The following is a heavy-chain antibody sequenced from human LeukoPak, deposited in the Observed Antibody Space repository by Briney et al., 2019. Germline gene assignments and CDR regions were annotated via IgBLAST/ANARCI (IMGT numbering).Heavy chain of an antibody. J-gene: IGHJ4*02. Sequence: SETLSLTCTVSGGSISSGGYYWSWIRQHPRKGLEWIGYIYYSGSTYYNPSLKSRVTISVDTSKNQFSLKLSSVTAADTAVYYCARVRGYSGYDEYWGQGTLVTVSS. CDR3: ARVRGYSGYDEY. CDR2: IYYSGST. CDR1: GGSISSGGYY. D-gene: IGHD5-12*01. V-gene: IGHV4-31*03.